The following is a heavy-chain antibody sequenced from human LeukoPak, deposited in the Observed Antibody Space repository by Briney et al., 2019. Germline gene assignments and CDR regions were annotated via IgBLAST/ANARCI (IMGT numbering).Heavy chain of an antibody. J-gene: IGHJ4*02. D-gene: IGHD1-26*01. Sequence: SETLSLTCIVSGGSISSDSYYWNWIRQPPGKGLEWIGRIHYSGSTYYNPSLKSRVTMSVDTSKNQFSLKLSSVTAADTAVYYCAKSGSYYRSFDYWGQGTLVTVSS. CDR1: GGSISSDSYY. CDR3: AKSGSYYRSFDY. V-gene: IGHV4-39*01. CDR2: IHYSGST.